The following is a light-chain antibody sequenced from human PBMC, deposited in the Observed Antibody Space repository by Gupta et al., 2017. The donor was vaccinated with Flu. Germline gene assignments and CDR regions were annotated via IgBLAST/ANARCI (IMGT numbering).Light chain of an antibody. Sequence: PSNMSASGGDRVNSNCRDRQSISSWLAWYQQKPGKAPKLLIYKASSLESGVPSRFSGSGSGTEFTLTISSLQPDDFATYYCQQYNSYPFTFGPGTKVDIK. CDR3: QQYNSYPFT. CDR2: KAS. V-gene: IGKV1-5*03. CDR1: QSISSW. J-gene: IGKJ3*01.